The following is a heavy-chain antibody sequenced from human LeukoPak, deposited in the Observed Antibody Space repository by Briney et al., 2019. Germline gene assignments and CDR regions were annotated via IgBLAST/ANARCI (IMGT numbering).Heavy chain of an antibody. CDR3: ARGGFNMVRGVIIPSNSYFYYMDI. CDR1: GFTFSAYS. J-gene: IGHJ6*03. CDR2: ITSGDSV. D-gene: IGHD3-10*01. V-gene: IGHV3-69-1*01. Sequence: GGSLRLSCAASGFTFSAYSMNWVRQAPGKGLEWVSSITSGDSVYFADSLKGRFTISRDNGKSSLYLQMNSLRVEDTAVYYCARGGFNMVRGVIIPSNSYFYYMDIWGKGTTVTVSS.